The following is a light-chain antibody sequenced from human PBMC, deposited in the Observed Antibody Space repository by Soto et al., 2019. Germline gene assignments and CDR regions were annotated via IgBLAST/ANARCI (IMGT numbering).Light chain of an antibody. V-gene: IGLV2-14*01. J-gene: IGLJ1*01. Sequence: QSALTQPASVSGSPGQSITISCTGTSSDVGAYKYVSWYQQHPGKVPKLMIYDVSNRPSGVSNRFSGSKSGITASLTISRLQPEDEADYYCSSYTSGNTHVFGTGTKLTVL. CDR2: DVS. CDR3: SSYTSGNTHV. CDR1: SSDVGAYKY.